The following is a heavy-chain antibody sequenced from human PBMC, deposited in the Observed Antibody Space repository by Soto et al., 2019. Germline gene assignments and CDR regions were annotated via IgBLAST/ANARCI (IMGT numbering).Heavy chain of an antibody. CDR2: IYWNDDK. D-gene: IGHD1-26*01. CDR3: AREGAIVPRFFDP. J-gene: IGHJ5*02. V-gene: IGHV2-5*01. Sequence: QITLKESGPTLVKPTEPLTLMCTFSGFSLSTNGVGVGWIRQPPGKALEWLALIYWNDDKRYSPSLQSRLTIPKDTSKNQVVLTMSNLDPVDTATYHCAREGAIVPRFFDPWGQGILVTVSS. CDR1: GFSLSTNGVG.